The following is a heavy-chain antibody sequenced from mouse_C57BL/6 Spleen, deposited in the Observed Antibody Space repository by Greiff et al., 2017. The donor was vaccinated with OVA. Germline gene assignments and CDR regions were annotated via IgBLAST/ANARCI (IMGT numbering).Heavy chain of an antibody. Sequence: QVQLQQPGTELVKPGASVKLSCKASGYTFTSYWMHWVKQRPGQGLEWIGNINPSNGGTNYNEKFKSKATLTVDKSSSTAYMQLSRLTSEDSAVYYCAIITTVVAPLDYWGQGTTLTVSS. D-gene: IGHD1-1*01. CDR2: INPSNGGT. CDR3: AIITTVVAPLDY. V-gene: IGHV1-53*01. J-gene: IGHJ2*01. CDR1: GYTFTSYW.